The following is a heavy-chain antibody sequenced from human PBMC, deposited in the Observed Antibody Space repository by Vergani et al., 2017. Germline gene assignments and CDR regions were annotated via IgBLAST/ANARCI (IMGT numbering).Heavy chain of an antibody. J-gene: IGHJ4*02. CDR1: GFTFSRHW. Sequence: EVQLVESGGGLVQPGGSLRLSCAASGFTFSRHWMHWVRQAPGKGLVWVSRVNPEGTNTPYADSVKGRFTISRDNAKNMMYLQLNSLRDEDTAVYYCAREGRIDAEGTELNSGGQGTRVTVSS. V-gene: IGHV3-74*01. CDR3: AREGRIDAEGTELNS. CDR2: VNPEGTNT. D-gene: IGHD1-14*01.